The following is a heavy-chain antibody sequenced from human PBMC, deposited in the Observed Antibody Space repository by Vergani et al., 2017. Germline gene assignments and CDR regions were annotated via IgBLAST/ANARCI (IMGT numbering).Heavy chain of an antibody. CDR3: AKDRNYDILTGYSGGNAFDI. D-gene: IGHD3-9*01. V-gene: IGHV3-9*01. CDR1: GFTFDDYA. J-gene: IGHJ3*02. Sequence: EVQLVESGGGLVQPGRSLRLSCAASGFTFDDYAMHWVRQAPGKGLEWVSGISWNSGSIGYADSVKGRFTISRDNAKNSLYLQMNSPRAEDTALYYCAKDRNYDILTGYSGGNAFDIWGQGTMVTVSS. CDR2: ISWNSGSI.